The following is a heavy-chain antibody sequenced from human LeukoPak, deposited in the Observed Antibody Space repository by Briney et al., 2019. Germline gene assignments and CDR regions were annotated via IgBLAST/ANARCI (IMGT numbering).Heavy chain of an antibody. CDR1: GFTVSSNY. Sequence: GGSLRLSCAASGFTVSSNYMSWVRQAPGKGLEWVSVNYSGGSTYYADSVKGRFTISRDNSKNTLYLQMNSLRAEDTAVYYCARDVGDSSGSIPIDYWGQGTLVTVSS. CDR3: ARDVGDSSGSIPIDY. D-gene: IGHD3-22*01. CDR2: NYSGGST. V-gene: IGHV3-66*01. J-gene: IGHJ4*02.